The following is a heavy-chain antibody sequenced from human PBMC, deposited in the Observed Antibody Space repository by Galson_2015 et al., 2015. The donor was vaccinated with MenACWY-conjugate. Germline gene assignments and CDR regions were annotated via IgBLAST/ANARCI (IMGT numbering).Heavy chain of an antibody. V-gene: IGHV5-51*01. D-gene: IGHD6-6*01. J-gene: IGHJ5*02. CDR1: GYRFTNSW. Sequence: QSGAEVKKPGESLKISCTASGYRFTNSWIAWVRQMPGKGLEWMGIIYPSDSDTRYSPSFQGQVTISADKSIDTAYLQWSSLKASDTAMYYCARQGSGSSWFDPWGQGTLVTVSS. CDR2: IYPSDSDT. CDR3: ARQGSGSSWFDP.